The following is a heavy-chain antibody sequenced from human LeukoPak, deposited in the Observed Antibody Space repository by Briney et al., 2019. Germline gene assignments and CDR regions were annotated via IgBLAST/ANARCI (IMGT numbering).Heavy chain of an antibody. Sequence: SETLSLTCTVSSRSISSDYWSWIRQPPGKALEWIGYIYYSGITNFNPSLKSRVTISVDTSKNQFSLKLSSVTAADTAVYYCARLHYDSSGYYYFDYWGQGTLVTVSS. V-gene: IGHV4-59*08. CDR1: SRSISSDY. CDR3: ARLHYDSSGYYYFDY. D-gene: IGHD3-22*01. CDR2: IYYSGIT. J-gene: IGHJ4*02.